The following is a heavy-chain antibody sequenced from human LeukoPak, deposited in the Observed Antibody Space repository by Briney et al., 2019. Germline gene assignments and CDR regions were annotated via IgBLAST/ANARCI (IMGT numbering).Heavy chain of an antibody. CDR1: GASISSYY. J-gene: IGHJ4*02. D-gene: IGHD2-2*01. CDR3: ARIVGYCGSTTCYPGIGFDY. Sequence: PSETLSLTCTVSGASISSYYWSWIRQPPGKGLEWIGFIYYSGSANYNPSLKSRVTISVDTSKNQFSLKLSSVTAADTAVYYCARIVGYCGSTTCYPGIGFDYWGQGTLVTVSS. CDR2: IYYSGSA. V-gene: IGHV4-59*01.